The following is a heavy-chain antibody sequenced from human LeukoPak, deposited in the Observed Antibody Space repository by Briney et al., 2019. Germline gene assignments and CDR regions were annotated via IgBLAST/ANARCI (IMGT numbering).Heavy chain of an antibody. J-gene: IGHJ4*02. Sequence: GGSLRLSCAASGFTFSSYWMSWVRQAPGKGLEWVANIKQDGSEKYYVDSVKGRFTISRDNAKNSLYLQMNSLRAEDTAVYYYARDSRYYDFWSGYTDFDYWGQGTLVTVSS. CDR3: ARDSRYYDFWSGYTDFDY. CDR2: IKQDGSEK. CDR1: GFTFSSYW. V-gene: IGHV3-7*01. D-gene: IGHD3-3*01.